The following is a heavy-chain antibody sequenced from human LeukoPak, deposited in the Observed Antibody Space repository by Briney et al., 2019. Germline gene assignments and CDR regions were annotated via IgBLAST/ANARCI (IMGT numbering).Heavy chain of an antibody. Sequence: GGSLKLSCAASGFTFSSYSMNWVRQAPGKGLEWVSSISSSSSYIYYADSVKGRFTISRDNAKNSLYLQMNSLRAEDTAVYYCAGDCSSTSCYSSRDVWGKGTTVTASS. V-gene: IGHV3-21*01. CDR2: ISSSSSYI. J-gene: IGHJ6*04. CDR3: AGDCSSTSCYSSRDV. D-gene: IGHD2-2*01. CDR1: GFTFSSYS.